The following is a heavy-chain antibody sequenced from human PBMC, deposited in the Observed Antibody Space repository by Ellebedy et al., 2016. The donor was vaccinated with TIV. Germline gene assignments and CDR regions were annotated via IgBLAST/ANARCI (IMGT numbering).Heavy chain of an antibody. CDR3: ARDGSEWSRDY. J-gene: IGHJ4*02. CDR2: IVFSGTAA. CDR1: GFTFNIAG. V-gene: IGHV3-21*01. Sequence: GESLKIPXAASGFTFNIAGMTWVRQAPGKGLEWVGTIVFSGTAAYYSDSVKGRFIISRDNAKNSLFLQMNSLRVEDTAVYYCARDGSEWSRDYWGQGTLVTVSS. D-gene: IGHD3-3*01.